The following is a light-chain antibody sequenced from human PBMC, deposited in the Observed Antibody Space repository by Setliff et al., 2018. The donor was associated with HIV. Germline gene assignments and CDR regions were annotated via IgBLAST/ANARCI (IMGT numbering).Light chain of an antibody. CDR3: SSYTSTNTWV. Sequence: QSALAQPPSVSGSPRQPVAISCTGTSSDVGSYNRVSWYQQSPGTAPKLMIYEVNYRPSGVPDRFSGSKSGNTASLTISGLQAEDEASYYCSSYTSTNTWVFGTGTKVTVL. J-gene: IGLJ1*01. CDR2: EVN. V-gene: IGLV2-18*02. CDR1: SSDVGSYNR.